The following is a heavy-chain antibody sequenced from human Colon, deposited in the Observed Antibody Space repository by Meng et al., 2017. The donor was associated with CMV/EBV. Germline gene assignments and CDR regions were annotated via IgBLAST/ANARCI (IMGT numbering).Heavy chain of an antibody. CDR3: ARVKCGTTSCSQGLDP. J-gene: IGHJ5*02. CDR1: GYTFTDYY. V-gene: IGHV1-2*02. Sequence: VKVSCKASGYTFTDYYLHWVRQAPGQGLEWMGWINPNGGGTDYAQTFQGRVIMTWDTSVTTAYLELYRLTSDDTAVYYCARVKCGTTSCSQGLDPWGQGTLVTVSS. CDR2: INPNGGGT. D-gene: IGHD2-2*01.